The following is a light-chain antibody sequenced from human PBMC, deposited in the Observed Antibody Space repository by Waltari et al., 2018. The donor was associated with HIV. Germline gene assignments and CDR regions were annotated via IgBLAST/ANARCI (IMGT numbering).Light chain of an antibody. Sequence: QSVLTQPPSVSGAPGQRVTIPCTGSSSNIGAGYDVHWYPQLPGTAPKVLISGNTHRPSWVPDRFSGSKSGTSASLAITGLQAEDEADYYCQSYDSSLRAVVFGGGTKLTV. V-gene: IGLV1-40*01. J-gene: IGLJ2*01. CDR1: SSNIGAGYD. CDR3: QSYDSSLRAVV. CDR2: GNT.